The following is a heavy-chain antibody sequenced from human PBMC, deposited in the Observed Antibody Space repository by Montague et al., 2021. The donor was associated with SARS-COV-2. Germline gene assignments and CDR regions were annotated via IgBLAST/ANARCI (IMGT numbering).Heavy chain of an antibody. CDR3: ARNPGEYYGMDV. Sequence: SETLSLTCSVSGGSINNYYWGWVRQSPGKGLEWIGYIYYSGSVTTSYNPSLKSRVSISVDTSENQFSLKLASVTAADTAVYYCARNPGEYYGMDVWGQGTTVTVSS. CDR1: GGSINNYY. D-gene: IGHD3-16*01. V-gene: IGHV4-59*12. J-gene: IGHJ6*02. CDR2: IYYSGSVTT.